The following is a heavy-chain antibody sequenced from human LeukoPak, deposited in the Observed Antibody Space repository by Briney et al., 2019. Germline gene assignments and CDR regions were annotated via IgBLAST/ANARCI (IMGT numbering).Heavy chain of an antibody. CDR1: GGSFRGYY. CDR2: INHSGST. J-gene: IGHJ4*02. Sequence: PSETLSLTCAVYGGSFRGYYWSWIRHPPGKGLEWIGEINHSGSTNYNPSLKSRANISVDTSKNQFSLKLSSVTAADPAVYSCPRGWYHDYWGPGTLVTVSS. D-gene: IGHD2-15*01. CDR3: PRGWYHDY. V-gene: IGHV4-34*01.